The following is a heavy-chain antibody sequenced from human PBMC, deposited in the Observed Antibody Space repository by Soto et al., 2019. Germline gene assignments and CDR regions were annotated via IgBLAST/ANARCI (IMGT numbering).Heavy chain of an antibody. Sequence: EVQLLESGGGLVQPGGSLRLSCAASGFTFSSYAMSWVRLTPGKGLEWVSAISANGVSTYYPDSVKGRFTISRDNSEETLYLEMNSLRAEDTALYYCAEVPNSGSHYYFDYWGQGTLVTVSS. CDR1: GFTFSSYA. J-gene: IGHJ4*02. V-gene: IGHV3-23*01. CDR2: ISANGVST. D-gene: IGHD1-26*01. CDR3: AEVPNSGSHYYFDY.